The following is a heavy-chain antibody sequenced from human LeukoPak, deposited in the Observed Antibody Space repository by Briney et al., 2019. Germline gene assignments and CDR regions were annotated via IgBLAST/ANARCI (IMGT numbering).Heavy chain of an antibody. J-gene: IGHJ4*02. CDR3: ARDLRFDGYSYGSLFYFDY. Sequence: PGGSLRLSCAASGFTFSSYSMNWVRQAPGKGLEWVSSISSSSRYIYYADSVKGRFTISRDNAKNSLYLQMNSLRAEDTAVYYCARDLRFDGYSYGSLFYFDYWGQGTLVTVSS. D-gene: IGHD5-18*01. CDR2: ISSSSRYI. V-gene: IGHV3-21*01. CDR1: GFTFSSYS.